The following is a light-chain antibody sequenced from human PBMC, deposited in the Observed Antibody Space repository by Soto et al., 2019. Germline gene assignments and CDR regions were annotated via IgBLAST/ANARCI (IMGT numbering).Light chain of an antibody. CDR2: DAS. Sequence: DIQMTQSPSTLSASVGDRVTITCRASQIISSWLAWYQQKPGKAPKLLIYDASSLETGVLSRFSGSGSGTEFTLTISSLQPEDFATYYCQQYRTFGQGTKVEIK. CDR3: QQYRT. CDR1: QIISSW. V-gene: IGKV1-5*01. J-gene: IGKJ1*01.